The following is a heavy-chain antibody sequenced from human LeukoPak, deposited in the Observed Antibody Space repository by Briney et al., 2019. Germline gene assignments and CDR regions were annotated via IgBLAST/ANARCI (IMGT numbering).Heavy chain of an antibody. CDR1: GGSISSGGYY. Sequence: PSETLSLTCTVSGGSISSGGYYWSWIRQHPGKGLEWIGYIYYSGSTYYNPSLKSRVTISVDTSKNQFSLKLSSVTAADTAVYYCATSRSGYSYGGGEYYFDYWGQGTLVTVSS. V-gene: IGHV4-31*03. CDR3: ATSRSGYSYGGGEYYFDY. J-gene: IGHJ4*02. CDR2: IYYSGST. D-gene: IGHD5-18*01.